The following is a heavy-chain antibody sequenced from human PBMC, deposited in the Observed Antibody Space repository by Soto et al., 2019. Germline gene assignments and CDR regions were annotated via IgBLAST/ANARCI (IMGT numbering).Heavy chain of an antibody. CDR1: GYTFTSYA. Sequence: QVQLVQSGAEEKKPGASVKVSCKASGYTFTSYAMHWVRQAPGQRLEWMGWINAGNGNTKYSHKFQGRVTITRDTSASPAYMALSRLRSEDTAVYYCARAPSYYGMDVWGQGTTVTVSS. CDR3: ARAPSYYGMDV. J-gene: IGHJ6*02. V-gene: IGHV1-3*05. CDR2: INAGNGNT.